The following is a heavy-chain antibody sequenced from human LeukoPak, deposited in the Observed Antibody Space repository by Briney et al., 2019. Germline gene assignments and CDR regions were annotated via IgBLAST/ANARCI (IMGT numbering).Heavy chain of an antibody. CDR1: GYSFTSYW. V-gene: IGHV5-51*01. CDR2: IYPGDSDT. J-gene: IGHJ5*02. D-gene: IGHD2-8*01. Sequence: GESLKISCKGSGYSFTSYWIGWVRQMPGKGLEWMGIIYPGDSDTRYSPSFQGQVTISADKSISTAYLQWSSLKASDTAMYYCATLGYCTNGVCYDWFDPWGQGTLVTVSS. CDR3: ATLGYCTNGVCYDWFDP.